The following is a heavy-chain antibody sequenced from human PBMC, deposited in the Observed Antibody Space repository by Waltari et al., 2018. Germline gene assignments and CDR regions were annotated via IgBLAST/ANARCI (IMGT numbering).Heavy chain of an antibody. Sequence: QVQLQESGPELVKPSQTLSLTCTVSGGSISSGSYYWSWIRQPAGKGLEWIGRIYTSGSTTSNPSLKSRVTISVDTSKNQFSLKLSSVTAADTAVYYCARDWLGAAAGKWGQGTLVTVSS. CDR3: ARDWLGAAAGK. D-gene: IGHD6-13*01. CDR1: GGSISSGSYY. V-gene: IGHV4-61*02. CDR2: IYTSGST. J-gene: IGHJ4*02.